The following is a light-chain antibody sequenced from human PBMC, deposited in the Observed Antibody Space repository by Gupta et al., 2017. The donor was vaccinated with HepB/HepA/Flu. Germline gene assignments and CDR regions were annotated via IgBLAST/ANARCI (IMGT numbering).Light chain of an antibody. V-gene: IGLV2-14*03. Sequence: QSALTQPASVSGSPGPSITISCTGTSSDVGGYNYVSWYQQHPGKAPKLMIYDVSNRPSGVSNRFSGSKSGNTASLTIAGLQAEDEADYYCSSYTSSSTRGVFGGGTKLTVL. CDR2: DVS. J-gene: IGLJ2*01. CDR3: SSYTSSSTRGV. CDR1: SSDVGGYNY.